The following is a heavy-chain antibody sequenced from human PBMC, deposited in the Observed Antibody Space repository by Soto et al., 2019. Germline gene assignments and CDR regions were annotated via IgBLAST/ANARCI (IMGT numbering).Heavy chain of an antibody. Sequence: QVQLQESGPGLVKPSQTLSLTCTVSGGSISSGGYYWSWIRQHPGKGLEWIGYIYYSGSTYYNPSLTSRVTISVDTSKNQFSLKLRSVTAADTAVYYCARDVARGGNFDYWGQGTLVTVSS. D-gene: IGHD3-16*01. CDR2: IYYSGST. J-gene: IGHJ4*02. CDR3: ARDVARGGNFDY. V-gene: IGHV4-31*03. CDR1: GGSISSGGYY.